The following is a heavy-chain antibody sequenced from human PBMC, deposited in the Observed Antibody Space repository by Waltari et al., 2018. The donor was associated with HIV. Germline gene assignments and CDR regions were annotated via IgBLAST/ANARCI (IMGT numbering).Heavy chain of an antibody. CDR1: GGTFSSYA. J-gene: IGHJ6*02. Sequence: QVQLVQSGAEVKKPGSSVRVSCKVSGGTFSSYAINWVRQAPRQGLEWMGGIIPAFGTANYAERFQGRVTITADEYTSTAYMDLSSLRSEDTAVYFCARDHRGNKLLYGMDVWGQGITVTV. V-gene: IGHV1-69*01. CDR2: IIPAFGTA. CDR3: ARDHRGNKLLYGMDV.